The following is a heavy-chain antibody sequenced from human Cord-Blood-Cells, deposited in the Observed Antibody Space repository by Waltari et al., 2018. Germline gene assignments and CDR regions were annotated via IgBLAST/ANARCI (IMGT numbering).Heavy chain of an antibody. V-gene: IGHV4-34*01. CDR1: GGSFSGYY. CDR2: INHSGGT. D-gene: IGHD3-3*01. J-gene: IGHJ6*02. CDR3: ARGVRITIFGVVINHYYYYGMDV. Sequence: QVQLQQWGAGLLKPSETLSLTCAVYGGSFSGYYWSWIRQPPGKGLEWIGEINHSGGTNYNPSLKSRVTISVDTSKNQFSLKLSSVTAADTAVYYCARGVRITIFGVVINHYYYYGMDVWGQGTTVTVSS.